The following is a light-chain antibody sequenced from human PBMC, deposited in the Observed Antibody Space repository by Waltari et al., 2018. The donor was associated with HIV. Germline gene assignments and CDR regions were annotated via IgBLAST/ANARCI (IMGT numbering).Light chain of an antibody. CDR1: SSDVGSYNL. CDR3: CSYAGSSTWV. Sequence: QYALTQPASVSGSPGPPITISCSGTSSDVGSYNLVSWYQQHPGKAPKLMIYEGSKRPSGVSNRFSGSKSGNTASLTISGLQAEDEADYYCCSYAGSSTWVFGGGTKLTVL. J-gene: IGLJ3*02. CDR2: EGS. V-gene: IGLV2-23*01.